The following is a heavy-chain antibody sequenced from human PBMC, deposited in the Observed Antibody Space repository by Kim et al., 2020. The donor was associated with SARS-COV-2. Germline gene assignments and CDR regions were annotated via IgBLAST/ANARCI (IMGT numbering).Heavy chain of an antibody. CDR3: ARASYCSGGNCYGNFDGFDP. Sequence: GESLKISCKGSGYSFTNYWIGWVRQMSGKGLEWMGIIHPGDSDTRYSPSFQGQVTISADKSITTAYLPWSSLKASDTAMYYCARASYCSGGNCYGNFDGFDPWGQGTLVTVSS. V-gene: IGHV5-51*01. J-gene: IGHJ5*02. CDR1: GYSFTNYW. D-gene: IGHD2-15*01. CDR2: IHPGDSDT.